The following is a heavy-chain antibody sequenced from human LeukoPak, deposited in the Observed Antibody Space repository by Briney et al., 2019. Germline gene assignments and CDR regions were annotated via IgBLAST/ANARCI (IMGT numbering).Heavy chain of an antibody. CDR3: TTDERLRRGYSYGTDY. J-gene: IGHJ4*02. CDR1: GGSISSHY. Sequence: ETLSLTCTVSGGSISSHYWSWIRQPPGKGLEWVGRIKSKTDGGTTDYAAPVKGRFTISRDDSKNTLYLQMNSLKTEDTAVYYCTTDERLRRGYSYGTDYWGQGTLVTVSS. V-gene: IGHV3-15*01. CDR2: IKSKTDGGTT. D-gene: IGHD5-18*01.